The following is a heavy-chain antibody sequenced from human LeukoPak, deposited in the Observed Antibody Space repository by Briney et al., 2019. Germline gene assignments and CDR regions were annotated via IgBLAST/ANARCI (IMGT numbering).Heavy chain of an antibody. J-gene: IGHJ6*02. CDR2: INHSGGT. CDR1: GGSFSGYY. D-gene: IGHD2-2*01. CDR3: ARVRAIVVPAAAPYYYYYYGMDV. Sequence: PSETLSLTCAVYGGSFSGYYWSWIRQPPGKGLEWIGEINHSGGTNYNPSLKSRVTISVDTSKNQFSLKLSSVTAADTAVYYCARVRAIVVPAAAPYYYYYYGMDVWGQGTTVTVSS. V-gene: IGHV4-34*01.